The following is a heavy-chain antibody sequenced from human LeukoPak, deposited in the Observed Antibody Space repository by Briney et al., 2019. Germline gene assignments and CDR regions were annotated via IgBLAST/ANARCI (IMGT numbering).Heavy chain of an antibody. CDR1: GLTFSTYA. V-gene: IGHV3-64*01. CDR3: ARGAHYYYDRSGYYYFDY. D-gene: IGHD3-22*01. J-gene: IGHJ4*02. CDR2: ISSNGGST. Sequence: PGGSLRLSCAASGLTFSTYAMHWVHQAPGKGLEYVSGISSNGGSTYYANSVKGRFTISRDNSKNTLFLQMGSLRAEDMAVYYCARGAHYYYDRSGYYYFDYWGQGTLVTVSS.